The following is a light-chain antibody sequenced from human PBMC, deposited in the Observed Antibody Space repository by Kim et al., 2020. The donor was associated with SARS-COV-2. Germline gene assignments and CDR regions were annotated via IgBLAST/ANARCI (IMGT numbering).Light chain of an antibody. V-gene: IGKV3-20*01. CDR1: QSVSSSY. J-gene: IGKJ1*01. Sequence: PGERATLSCRASQSVSSSYLAWYQQKPGQAPRLLIYGASSRATGIPDRFSGSGSGTDFTLTISRLEPEDFAVYYCQQYGSSPGWTFGQGTKVDIK. CDR2: GAS. CDR3: QQYGSSPGWT.